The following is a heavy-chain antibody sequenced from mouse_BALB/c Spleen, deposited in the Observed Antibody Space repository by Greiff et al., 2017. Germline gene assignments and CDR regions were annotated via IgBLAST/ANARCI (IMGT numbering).Heavy chain of an antibody. CDR1: GYSITSDYA. V-gene: IGHV3-2*02. Sequence: EVQLQQSGPGLVKPSQSLSLTCTVTGYSITSDYAWNWIRQFPGNKLEWMGYISYSGSTSYNPSLKSRISITRDTSKNQFFLQLNSVTTEDTATYYCARGGYGNGENYFDYWGQGTTLTVSS. D-gene: IGHD2-1*01. CDR3: ARGGYGNGENYFDY. CDR2: ISYSGST. J-gene: IGHJ2*01.